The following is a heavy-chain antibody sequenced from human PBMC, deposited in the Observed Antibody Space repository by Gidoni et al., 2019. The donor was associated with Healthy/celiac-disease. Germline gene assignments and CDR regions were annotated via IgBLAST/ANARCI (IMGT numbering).Heavy chain of an antibody. CDR3: ARCLVRGVIITSSYYYYYGMDV. D-gene: IGHD3-10*01. V-gene: IGHV3-30-3*01. CDR2: ISYDGSNK. J-gene: IGHJ6*02. CDR1: GFTFRSYA. Sequence: QVQLVESGGGVVQPGMSLRLSCPASGFTFRSYASPWVRQAPGKGLEWVAVISYDGSNKYYADSVKGRFTISRDNSKNTLYLQMNSLRAEDTAVYYCARCLVRGVIITSSYYYYYGMDVWGQGTTVTVSS.